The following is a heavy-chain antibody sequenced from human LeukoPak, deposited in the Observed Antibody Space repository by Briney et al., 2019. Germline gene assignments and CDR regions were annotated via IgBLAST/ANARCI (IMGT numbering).Heavy chain of an antibody. V-gene: IGHV4-38-2*02. CDR2: IYHSGST. Sequence: SETLSLTCTVSGYSISSGYYWGWIRQPPGKGLEWIGSIYHSGSTYYNPSLKSRVTISVDTSKNQFSLKLSSVTAADTAVYYCARARYYYDSSALDAFDIWGQGTMVTVSS. J-gene: IGHJ3*02. CDR3: ARARYYYDSSALDAFDI. CDR1: GYSISSGYY. D-gene: IGHD3-22*01.